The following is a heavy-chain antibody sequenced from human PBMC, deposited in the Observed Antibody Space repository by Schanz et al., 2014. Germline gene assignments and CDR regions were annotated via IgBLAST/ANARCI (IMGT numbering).Heavy chain of an antibody. CDR1: GGSVSSGGDY. CDR3: ARDRGHGDLPGDI. D-gene: IGHD4-17*01. CDR2: ISYSGST. J-gene: IGHJ3*02. Sequence: QVQLQESGSGLMKPSQTLSLTCAVSGGSVSSGGDYWSWIRQHPGKGLEWIGFISYSGSTYYNPSLKSRVTISVDTSKNQFSLNLSSATAADTAVYYCARDRGHGDLPGDIWGRGTMVTVSS. V-gene: IGHV4-31*11.